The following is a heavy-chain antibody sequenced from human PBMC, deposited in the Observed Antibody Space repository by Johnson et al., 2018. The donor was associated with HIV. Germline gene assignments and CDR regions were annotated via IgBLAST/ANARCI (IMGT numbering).Heavy chain of an antibody. CDR1: GFTFSSYA. V-gene: IGHV3-74*02. J-gene: IGHJ3*02. CDR2: INSDGSST. D-gene: IGHD3-10*01. CDR3: ARPNFLYGNDAFDI. Sequence: VQLVESGGGVVQPGRSLRLSCAASGFTFSSYAMHWVRQAPGKGLEWVSRINSDGSSTSYADSVKGRFTISRDNAKNTLYLQMNSLRAEDTAVYYCARPNFLYGNDAFDIWGQGTMVTVSS.